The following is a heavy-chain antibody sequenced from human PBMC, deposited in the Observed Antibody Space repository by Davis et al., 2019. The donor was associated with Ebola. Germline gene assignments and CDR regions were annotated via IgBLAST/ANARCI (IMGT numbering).Heavy chain of an antibody. Sequence: PGGSLRLSCAASGFTFSSYSMNWVRQAPGKGLEWVSSISSSSSYIYYADSVKGRFTISRDNAKNSLYLQMNSLRAEDTAVYYCARDNMFEAEILYYYYGMDVWGQGTTVTVSS. CDR3: ARDNMFEAEILYYYYGMDV. J-gene: IGHJ6*02. CDR1: GFTFSSYS. D-gene: IGHD3-10*02. CDR2: ISSSSSYI. V-gene: IGHV3-21*01.